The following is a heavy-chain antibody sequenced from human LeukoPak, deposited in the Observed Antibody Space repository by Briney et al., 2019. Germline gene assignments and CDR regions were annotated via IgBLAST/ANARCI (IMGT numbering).Heavy chain of an antibody. V-gene: IGHV2-5*02. CDR2: IYWDDDE. CDR1: SXXGXG. J-gene: IGHJ6*04. CDR3: AHSDIYYYGMDV. D-gene: IGHD3-9*01. Sequence: SXXGXGXGWIRQPPGKAXEWLALIYWDDDERYSPSLKSRLTITKDTSKNQVVLTMTNMDPVDTATYYCAHSDIYYYGMDVWGKGTTVTVSS.